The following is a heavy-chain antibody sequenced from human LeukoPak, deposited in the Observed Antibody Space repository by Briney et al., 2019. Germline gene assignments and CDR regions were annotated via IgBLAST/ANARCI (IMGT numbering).Heavy chain of an antibody. CDR2: ISHSGGT. CDR1: GGSFSANA. J-gene: IGHJ6*03. D-gene: IGHD3-3*01. CDR3: ARVGIAVFGVITGNYCYMDV. Sequence: SETLSLTCAVHGGSFSANAASCIRQPPGKGLEWIGEISHSGGTNYNPSLKSRVTMSVDTSNNQFSLKLKSVTAADTAVYYCARVGIAVFGVITGNYCYMDVGGNVTTVSVSS. V-gene: IGHV4-34*01.